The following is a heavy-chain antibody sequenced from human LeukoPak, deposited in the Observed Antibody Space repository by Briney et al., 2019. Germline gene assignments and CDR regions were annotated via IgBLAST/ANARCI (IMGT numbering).Heavy chain of an antibody. CDR2: IKSKTDGGTT. Sequence: GGSLRLSCAASGFIFSSYSMSWVRQAPGKGLEWVGRIKSKTDGGTTDYAAPVKGRFTISRDDSKNTLYLQMNSLKTEDTAVYYCSTTYYYDSSEGYWGQGTLVTVSS. CDR3: STTYYYDSSEGY. J-gene: IGHJ4*02. V-gene: IGHV3-15*01. D-gene: IGHD3-22*01. CDR1: GFIFSSYS.